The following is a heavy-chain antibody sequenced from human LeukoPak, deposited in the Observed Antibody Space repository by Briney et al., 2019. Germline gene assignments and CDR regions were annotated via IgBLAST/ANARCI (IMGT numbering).Heavy chain of an antibody. CDR3: ARECSTTSCSFTFDY. V-gene: IGHV1-2*06. J-gene: IGHJ4*02. Sequence: ASVKVSCKTSGYTFSGYYIHWVRQAPGQGLEWLGRIDPKSGGTSFAHNFQGRVTMTRDTSITTAYMELSRLRSDDTAVYYCARECSTTSCSFTFDYWGQGTLVTVSS. CDR2: IDPKSGGT. D-gene: IGHD2-2*01. CDR1: GYTFSGYY.